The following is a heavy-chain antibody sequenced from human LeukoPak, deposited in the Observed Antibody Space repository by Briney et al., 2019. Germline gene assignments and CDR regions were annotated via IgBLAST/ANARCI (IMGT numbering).Heavy chain of an antibody. J-gene: IGHJ4*02. CDR3: ARGREALYYDFWSGYPHY. D-gene: IGHD3-3*01. V-gene: IGHV1-8*01. CDR1: GYTFTSYD. Sequence: ASVKVSCTASGYTFTSYDINWVRQATGQGLEWMGWMNPNSGNTGYAQKFQGRVTMTRNTSISTAYMELSSLRSEDTAVYYCARGREALYYDFWSGYPHYWGQGTLVTVSS. CDR2: MNPNSGNT.